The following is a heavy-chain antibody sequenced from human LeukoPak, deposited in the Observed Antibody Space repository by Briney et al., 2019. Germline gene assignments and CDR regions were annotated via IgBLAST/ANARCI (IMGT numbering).Heavy chain of an antibody. CDR1: GFTFSSYS. J-gene: IGHJ4*02. D-gene: IGHD6-13*01. V-gene: IGHV3-21*01. CDR2: ISSSSSYI. CDR3: ARVRPNIAAAGPYYFDY. Sequence: GGSLRLSCAASGFTFSSYSMTWVRQAPGKGLEWVSSISSSSSYIYYADSVKGRFTISRDSAKNSLYLQMNSLRAEDTAVYYCARVRPNIAAAGPYYFDYWGQGTLVTVSS.